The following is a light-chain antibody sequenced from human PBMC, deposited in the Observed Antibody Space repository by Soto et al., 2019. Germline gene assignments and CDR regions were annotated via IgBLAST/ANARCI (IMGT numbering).Light chain of an antibody. J-gene: IGKJ4*01. CDR3: HQRSNWPPT. CDR1: QSVSNN. Sequence: ENVLTQSPATLSLSPGERATLSCRASQSVSNNLAWYQQKPGQAPRLLIYDASNRATGIPARFSGSGSGTDFTLTISSLQPEDFAVYYCHQRSNWPPTFGG. CDR2: DAS. V-gene: IGKV3-11*01.